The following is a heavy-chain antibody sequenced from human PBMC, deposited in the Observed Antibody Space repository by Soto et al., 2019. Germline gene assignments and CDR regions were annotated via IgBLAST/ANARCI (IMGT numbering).Heavy chain of an antibody. Sequence: GGSLRLSCAASGFTFSDYYMSWIRQAPGKGLEWVSYISSSGSTIYYADSVKGQFTISRDNAKNSLYLQMNSLRAEDTAVYYCAREAEKYSSSYAFDIWGQGTMVTVSS. D-gene: IGHD6-13*01. CDR3: AREAEKYSSSYAFDI. CDR2: ISSSGSTI. J-gene: IGHJ3*02. V-gene: IGHV3-11*01. CDR1: GFTFSDYY.